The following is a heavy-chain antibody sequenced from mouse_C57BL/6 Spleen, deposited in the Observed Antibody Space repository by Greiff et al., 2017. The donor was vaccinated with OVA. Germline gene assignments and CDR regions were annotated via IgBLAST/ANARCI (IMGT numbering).Heavy chain of an antibody. CDR1: GFNIKDYY. D-gene: IGHD1-1*01. Sequence: VQLQQSGAELVKPGASVKLSCTASGFNIKDYYMHWVKQRTEQGLEWIGRIDPEDGETKYAPKFQGNATITADTSSNTAYLQLSSLTSEDTAVYYCAAIYYYGSSYVNYAMDYWGQGTSVTVSS. CDR2: IDPEDGET. V-gene: IGHV14-2*01. J-gene: IGHJ4*01. CDR3: AAIYYYGSSYVNYAMDY.